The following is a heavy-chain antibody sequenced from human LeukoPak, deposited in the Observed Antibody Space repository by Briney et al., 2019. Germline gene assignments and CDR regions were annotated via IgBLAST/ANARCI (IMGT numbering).Heavy chain of an antibody. V-gene: IGHV1-69*04. D-gene: IGHD3-9*01. J-gene: IGHJ4*02. CDR2: IIPILGIA. Sequence: ASVTVSCKASVGTFSSYAISWVRQAPGQGLEWMGRIIPILGIANYAQKFQGRVTITADKSTSTAYMELSSLRSEDTAVYYCARGPYYDILTGYYAGWGQGTLVTVSS. CDR1: VGTFSSYA. CDR3: ARGPYYDILTGYYAG.